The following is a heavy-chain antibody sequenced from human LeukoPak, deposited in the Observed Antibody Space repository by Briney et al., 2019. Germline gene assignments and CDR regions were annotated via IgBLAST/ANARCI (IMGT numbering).Heavy chain of an antibody. CDR1: GFTFSSYS. CDR2: ISSSSSYI. CDR3: ARDGDGYSGYDSGAFDI. V-gene: IGHV3-21*01. Sequence: GGSLRLSCAASGFTFSSYSMNWVRQAPGKGLEWVSSISSSSSYIYYADSVKGRFTISRDNAKNSLYLQMNSLRAEDTAVYYCARDGDGYSGYDSGAFDIWGQGTMVTVSS. D-gene: IGHD5-12*01. J-gene: IGHJ3*02.